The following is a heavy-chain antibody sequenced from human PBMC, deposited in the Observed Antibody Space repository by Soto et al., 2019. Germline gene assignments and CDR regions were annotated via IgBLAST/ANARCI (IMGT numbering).Heavy chain of an antibody. CDR1: GFSLSTTGVG. V-gene: IGHV2-5*02. J-gene: IGHJ5*02. CDR2: IYWDDDK. Sequence: QITLKESGPTWVRPTQTLTLTCTFSGFSLSTTGVGVGWIRQPPGKALEWLALIYWDDDKRYSPSLKSRLTITKDTSKNEVIITMTNMDPVDTATYSCAQCLRDYGLGRDRANYFDPWGQGTLVTVSS. CDR3: AQCLRDYGLGRDRANYFDP. D-gene: IGHD3-10*01.